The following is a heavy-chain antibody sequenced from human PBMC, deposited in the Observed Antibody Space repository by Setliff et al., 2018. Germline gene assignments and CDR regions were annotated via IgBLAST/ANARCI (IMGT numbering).Heavy chain of an antibody. D-gene: IGHD2-21*01. V-gene: IGHV4-61*02. CDR3: AREFVVISFVKNIHHHYGMDV. Sequence: PSETLSLTCTVSGGSLSSGSNYWGWFRQPAGEGLEWIGRIYTTGTTNYSPSLTGRVTISADTSKNQISLKLSSVSAADTAVYYCAREFVVISFVKNIHHHYGMDVWGQGTTVTVSS. J-gene: IGHJ6*02. CDR1: GGSLSSGSNY. CDR2: IYTTGTT.